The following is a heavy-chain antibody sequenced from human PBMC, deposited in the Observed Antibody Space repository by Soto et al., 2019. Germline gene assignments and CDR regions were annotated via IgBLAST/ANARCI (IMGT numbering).Heavy chain of an antibody. V-gene: IGHV1-69*01. CDR2: IIPVFDKA. D-gene: IGHD3-16*01. Sequence: QVQLVQSGADVKKPGSSVKVSCKTSGGCFGSSAISWVRQAPAQGLEWMGEIIPVFDKANYAQNFQGRLTITADELTGTVFMELSSLRSEDTAVYFCARLRRDWGDAFDLWGLGTFVTVSS. J-gene: IGHJ3*01. CDR1: GGCFGSSA. CDR3: ARLRRDWGDAFDL.